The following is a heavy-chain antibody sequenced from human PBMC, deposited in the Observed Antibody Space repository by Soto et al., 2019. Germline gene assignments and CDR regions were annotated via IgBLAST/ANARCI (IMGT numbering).Heavy chain of an antibody. CDR3: VRTSLVVAAATREDY. CDR2: INSDGSST. D-gene: IGHD2-15*01. CDR1: GFTFSSYW. V-gene: IGHV3-74*01. J-gene: IGHJ4*02. Sequence: EVQLVESGGGLVQPGGSLRLSCAASGFTFSSYWMHWVRQAPGKGLVWFSRINSDGSSTSYADSVKGRFTISRDNAKNTLYLQMTSLRAEDTAVYYCVRTSLVVAAATREDYWGQGTLVTVSS.